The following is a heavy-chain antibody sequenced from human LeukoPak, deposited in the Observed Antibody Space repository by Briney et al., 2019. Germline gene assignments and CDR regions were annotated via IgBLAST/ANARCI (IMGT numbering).Heavy chain of an antibody. D-gene: IGHD3-10*01. CDR1: GFTFNNYA. CDR2: ISYDGSNK. V-gene: IGHV3-30-3*01. J-gene: IGHJ4*02. Sequence: GGSLRLSCAASGFTFNNYAMHWVRQAPGKGLEWVAVISYDGSNKYYADSVKSRFTISRDNSRNTLFLQMNSLRAEDTAIYYCARDEVWFGTIDYWGQGTLVTVSS. CDR3: ARDEVWFGTIDY.